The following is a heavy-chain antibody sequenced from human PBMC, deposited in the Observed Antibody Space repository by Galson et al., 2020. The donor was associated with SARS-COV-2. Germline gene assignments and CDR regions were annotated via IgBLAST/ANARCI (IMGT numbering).Heavy chain of an antibody. V-gene: IGHV3-30*04. CDR2: ISSDGSNS. CDR3: ARGGEWELPYYFDY. D-gene: IGHD1-26*01. J-gene: IGHJ4*02. CDR1: GFTFSNYV. Sequence: GGSLRLSCAASGFTFSNYVMHWDRQAPGKGPEWVAVISSDGSNSFYADSLTGRFTISRDNSKSTLYLQMNSLRAEDTAVYYCARGGEWELPYYFDYWGQGTLVTVSS.